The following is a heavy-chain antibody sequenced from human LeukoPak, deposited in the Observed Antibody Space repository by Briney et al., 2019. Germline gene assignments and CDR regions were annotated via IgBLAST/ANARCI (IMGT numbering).Heavy chain of an antibody. CDR3: ARPRVYYDILTGYYPSHLSYFDY. Sequence: ASETVSCKASGYPFDNFGLTWVRQAPGQGLEWMGGISACNGNTGYAQKFRGRLTMTTDTSTTTAYMELRSLRSDDTAVYYCARPRVYYDILTGYYPSHLSYFDYWGQGTLVTVPS. CDR2: ISACNGNT. D-gene: IGHD3-9*01. V-gene: IGHV1-18*01. J-gene: IGHJ4*02. CDR1: GYPFDNFG.